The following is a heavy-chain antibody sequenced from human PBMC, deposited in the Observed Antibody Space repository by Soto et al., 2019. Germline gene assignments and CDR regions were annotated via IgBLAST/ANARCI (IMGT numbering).Heavy chain of an antibody. CDR2: ISYSGST. CDR1: GGSISSSRYY. J-gene: IGHJ4*02. D-gene: IGHD3-3*01. V-gene: IGHV4-39*01. CDR3: ARLLTVFGVVIIGASFDY. Sequence: QLQLQESGPGLVKPSETLSLTCTVSGGSISSSRYYWGWIRQAPGKGLEWIGTISYSGSTYYNPALKSRVTISVDTSKNQFSLKLSSVTAADTAVYYCARLLTVFGVVIIGASFDYWGQGTLVTVSS.